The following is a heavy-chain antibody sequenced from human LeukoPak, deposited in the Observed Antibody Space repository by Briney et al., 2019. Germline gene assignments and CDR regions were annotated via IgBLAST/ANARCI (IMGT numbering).Heavy chain of an antibody. CDR3: ARVYRGAIRPDAFDI. J-gene: IGHJ3*02. D-gene: IGHD2-2*01. CDR2: ISSRNTYI. V-gene: IGHV3-21*01. Sequence: PGGSLRLSCAASGFDFSNYATNCVRQAPGEGLEWVSSISSRNTYIYYADSVKGRFTISRDNPKNSLYLQMNSLRAEDTAVYYCARVYRGAIRPDAFDIWGQGTMVTVSS. CDR1: GFDFSNYA.